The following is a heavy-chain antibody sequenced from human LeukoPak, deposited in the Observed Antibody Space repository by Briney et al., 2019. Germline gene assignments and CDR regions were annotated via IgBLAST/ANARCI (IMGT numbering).Heavy chain of an antibody. J-gene: IGHJ6*02. D-gene: IGHD5-18*01. CDR1: GGSFSGYY. CDR2: IYYSGST. Sequence: SETLSLTCAVYGGSFSGYYWSWIRQHPGKGLEWIGYIYYSGSTYYNPSLKSRVTISVDTSKNQFSLKLSSVTAADTAVYYCARCGYSYGYWYYYYGMDVWGQGTTVTVSS. V-gene: IGHV4-31*11. CDR3: ARCGYSYGYWYYYYGMDV.